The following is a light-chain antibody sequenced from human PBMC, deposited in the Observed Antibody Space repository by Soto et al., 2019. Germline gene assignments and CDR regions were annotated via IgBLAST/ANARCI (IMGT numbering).Light chain of an antibody. Sequence: DIQMTQSPSSLSASVGDRVTITCQASQDISNYLNWYQQKPGKAPKVLLYGASILQTGVPSRFSGSGSGTDFTLTIRSLQPEDSATYYCQQSYTTPWTFGQGTKVDIK. CDR2: GAS. CDR1: QDISNY. CDR3: QQSYTTPWT. V-gene: IGKV1-39*01. J-gene: IGKJ1*01.